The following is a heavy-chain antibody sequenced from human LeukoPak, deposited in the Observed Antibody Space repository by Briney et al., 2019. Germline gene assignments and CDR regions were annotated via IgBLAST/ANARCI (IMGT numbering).Heavy chain of an antibody. CDR1: GYSISSGYY. J-gene: IGHJ4*02. V-gene: IGHV4-38-2*02. CDR2: IYHSGST. CDR3: ARAGWDGYNFLPDY. D-gene: IGHD5-24*01. Sequence: PSETLSLTCTVSGYSISSGYYWGWIRQPPGKGLEWIGSIYHSGSTYYNPSLKSRVTISVDTSKNQFSLKLSSVTAADTAVYYCARAGWDGYNFLPDYWGQGTLVTVSS.